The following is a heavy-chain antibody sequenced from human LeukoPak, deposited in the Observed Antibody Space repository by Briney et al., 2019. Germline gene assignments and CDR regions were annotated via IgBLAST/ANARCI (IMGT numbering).Heavy chain of an antibody. J-gene: IGHJ4*02. CDR2: INWNGGST. D-gene: IGHD6-19*01. Sequence: GGSLRLSCAASGFTFDDYGMGWVRQAPGKGLEWVSGINWNGGSTGYADSVKGRFTISRDNAKNSLYLQMNSLRAEDTALYHCARIAVAGPLDYWGQGTLVTVSS. CDR3: ARIAVAGPLDY. CDR1: GFTFDDYG. V-gene: IGHV3-20*01.